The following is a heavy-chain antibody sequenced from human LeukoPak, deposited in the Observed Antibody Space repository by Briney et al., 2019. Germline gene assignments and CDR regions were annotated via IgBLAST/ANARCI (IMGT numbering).Heavy chain of an antibody. CDR1: CYSINRGFL. V-gene: IGHV4-38-2*01. Sequence: PFETPSLTRAVSCYSINRGFLWGWNPQPPREGLGWVGSIHHSGTTYYNPSLKSRVAISVDTSKNQFSLNLSSVTAADTAVYYCARPFKDTTVTSGFDYWGQGTLVTVSS. CDR3: ARPFKDTTVTSGFDY. D-gene: IGHD4-17*01. CDR2: IHHSGTT. J-gene: IGHJ4*02.